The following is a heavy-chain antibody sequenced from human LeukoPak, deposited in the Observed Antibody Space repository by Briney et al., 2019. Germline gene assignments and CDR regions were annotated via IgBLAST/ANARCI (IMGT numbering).Heavy chain of an antibody. CDR2: ISWDGGRT. J-gene: IGHJ4*02. CDR1: GFTFDDYT. Sequence: GGSLRLSCAASGFTFDDYTMHWVRQAPGKGLEWISLISWDGGRTYYADSVKGRLTISRDNSKNSLYLQMNSLRTEDTALYYCAKDKYGSGWYLIDYWGQGTLVTVSS. CDR3: AKDKYGSGWYLIDY. D-gene: IGHD6-19*01. V-gene: IGHV3-43*01.